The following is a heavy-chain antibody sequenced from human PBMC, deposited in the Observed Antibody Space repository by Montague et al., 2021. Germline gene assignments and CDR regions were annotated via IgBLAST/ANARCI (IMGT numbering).Heavy chain of an antibody. CDR2: FYYSGST. CDR1: GGSISSSSYY. V-gene: IGHV4-39*01. D-gene: IGHD5-24*01. CDR3: ESSWRVRWLQPYFDY. Sequence: SETLSLTCTVSGGSISSSSYYWSWIRPPPGMGLEWIGCFYYSGSTYYNPSLKIRVTISVYTPKNQFSLKLSSVTAADTAVYYCESSWRVRWLQPYFDYWGQGTLVTVSS. J-gene: IGHJ4*02.